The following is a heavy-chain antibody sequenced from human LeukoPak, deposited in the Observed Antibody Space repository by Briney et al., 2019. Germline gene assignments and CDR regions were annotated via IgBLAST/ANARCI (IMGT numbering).Heavy chain of an antibody. Sequence: SETLSLTCTVSGGSISNYYWYWMRQPPGKGLEWIAYTYYSGNPNYNPSLKSRATISVDTSKNQFSLKLSSVTAADTAAYYCAKGGPEASAGLSWFDPWGQGTLVTVSS. CDR3: AKGGPEASAGLSWFDP. V-gene: IGHV4-59*01. CDR1: GGSISNYY. J-gene: IGHJ5*02. D-gene: IGHD1-14*01. CDR2: TYYSGNP.